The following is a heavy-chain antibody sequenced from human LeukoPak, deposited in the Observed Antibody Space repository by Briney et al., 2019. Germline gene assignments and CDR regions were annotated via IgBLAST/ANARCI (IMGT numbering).Heavy chain of an antibody. CDR1: GGCIRSSSYS. V-gene: IGHV4-39*01. CDR2: IYYSGST. D-gene: IGHD3-22*01. Sequence: PSEALSLTCSISGGCIRSSSYSWGWIRQPPGKGLEWIGSIYYSGSTYYNPSLKSRVTISVGTSKNQISLKLSSVTAADTAVYYCASQAYYYDSSGYYYFDYWGQGTLVTVSS. CDR3: ASQAYYYDSSGYYYFDY. J-gene: IGHJ4*02.